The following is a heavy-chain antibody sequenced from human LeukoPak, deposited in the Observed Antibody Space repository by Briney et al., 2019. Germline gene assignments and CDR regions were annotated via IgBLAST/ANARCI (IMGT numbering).Heavy chain of an antibody. V-gene: IGHV4-4*02. J-gene: IGHJ1*01. CDR2: IYHSGST. CDR1: GGSISSSNW. CDR3: ASATGY. Sequence: SETLSLTCAGSGGSISSSNWWSWVRQPPGKGLEWIGEIYHSGSTNYNPSLKSRVTISVDQSTPQFPLKLSSVTAAATAVYSCASATGYWGQGPLVPVSS.